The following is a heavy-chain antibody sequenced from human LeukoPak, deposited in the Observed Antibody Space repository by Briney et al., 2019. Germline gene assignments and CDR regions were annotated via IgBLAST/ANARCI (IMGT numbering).Heavy chain of an antibody. V-gene: IGHV4-61*03. Sequence: SETLSLTCTVSSGSLSTSNYYWGWVRQPPGKALEWIGNIFYSGSTSYNPSLMSRVTISVDTSKNHFSLRLTSVTAADTAVYYCARGGWLKSGDYFDYWGQGTLVTVSS. CDR1: SGSLSTSNYY. J-gene: IGHJ4*02. CDR2: IFYSGST. CDR3: ARGGWLKSGDYFDY. D-gene: IGHD5-24*01.